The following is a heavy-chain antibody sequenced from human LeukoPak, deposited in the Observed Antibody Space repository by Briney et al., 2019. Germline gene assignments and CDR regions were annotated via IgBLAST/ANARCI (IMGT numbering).Heavy chain of an antibody. CDR1: GFTFDDYA. V-gene: IGHV3-9*01. D-gene: IGHD6-13*01. CDR3: AKDMLWRRYKGGIAAAGTWDY. CDR2: FSWNSGSI. Sequence: GGSLRLSCAASGFTFDDYAMHWVRQAPGKGLEWVSGFSWNSGSIGYADSVKGRFTISRDNAKNSLYLQMNSLRAEDTALYYCAKDMLWRRYKGGIAAAGTWDYWGQGTLVTVSS. J-gene: IGHJ4*02.